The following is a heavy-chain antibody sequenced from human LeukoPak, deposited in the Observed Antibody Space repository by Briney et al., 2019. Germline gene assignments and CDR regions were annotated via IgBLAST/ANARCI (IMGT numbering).Heavy chain of an antibody. D-gene: IGHD6-13*01. Sequence: GGSLRLSCAASGFTFSSYGMHWVRQAPGKGLEWVALVSFDGVKTDYADSVKGRFTISRDSSQNTLYLQMNSLRAEDTAVYYCAKDRGSSSAAYGMDVWGQGTTVTVSS. CDR1: GFTFSSYG. J-gene: IGHJ6*02. V-gene: IGHV3-30*18. CDR3: AKDRGSSSAAYGMDV. CDR2: VSFDGVKT.